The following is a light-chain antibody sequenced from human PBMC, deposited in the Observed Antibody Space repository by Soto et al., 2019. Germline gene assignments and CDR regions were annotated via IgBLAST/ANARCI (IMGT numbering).Light chain of an antibody. CDR1: QAIRTA. V-gene: IGKV1-6*01. CDR2: AAS. J-gene: IGKJ1*01. Sequence: AIQLTQSPSSLYASVGDRVTIPCRASQAIRTAFGWYQQKPGKVPKLLIYAASILQSGVPSRFSGSGSGTDCTLTISSLQPEDFATYYCLLDFRYVWAFGQGTKVEIK. CDR3: LLDFRYVWA.